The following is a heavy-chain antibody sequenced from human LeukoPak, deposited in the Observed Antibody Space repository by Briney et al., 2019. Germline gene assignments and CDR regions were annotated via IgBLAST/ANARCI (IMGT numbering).Heavy chain of an antibody. D-gene: IGHD1-14*01. CDR3: ARHAPDRQFQH. CDR2: IYPGDSAT. J-gene: IGHJ1*01. CDR1: GFRFASCW. Sequence: GESLKISCKGSGFRFASCWIAWVRQMPGKGLEWIGMIYPGDSATRYSPSFQGQVTISADKSISTAYLQWSSLKASDTAMYYCARHAPDRQFQHWGQGTLVTVSS. V-gene: IGHV5-51*01.